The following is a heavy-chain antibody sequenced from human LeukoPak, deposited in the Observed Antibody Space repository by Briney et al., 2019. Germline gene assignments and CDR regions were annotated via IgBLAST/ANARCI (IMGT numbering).Heavy chain of an antibody. CDR2: IYYSGST. D-gene: IGHD4-17*01. V-gene: IGHV4-59*01. J-gene: IGHJ5*02. Sequence: PSETLSLTCTVSSGSLSSYYWSWIRQPPGKGLEWIGYIYYSGSTNYNPPLKSRVTISVDTSKNQFSLKLSSVTAADTAVYYCAREKDYGDYADWFDPWGQGTLVTVSS. CDR3: AREKDYGDYADWFDP. CDR1: SGSLSSYY.